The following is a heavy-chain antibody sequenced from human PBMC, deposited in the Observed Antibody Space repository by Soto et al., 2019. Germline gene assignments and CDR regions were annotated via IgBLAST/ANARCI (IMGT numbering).Heavy chain of an antibody. CDR1: GGSISSYY. D-gene: IGHD2-2*03. CDR3: ARGLGFNKRRPPTPFDY. Sequence: KPSETLSLTCTVSGGSISSYYWSWIRQPPGKGLEWIGYIYYSGSTNYNPSLKSRVTISVDTSKNQFSLKLSSVTAADTAVYYCARGLGFNKRRPPTPFDYWGQGTLVTVSS. J-gene: IGHJ4*02. V-gene: IGHV4-59*01. CDR2: IYYSGST.